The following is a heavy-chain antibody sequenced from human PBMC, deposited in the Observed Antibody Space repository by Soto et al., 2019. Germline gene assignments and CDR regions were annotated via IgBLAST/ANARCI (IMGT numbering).Heavy chain of an antibody. D-gene: IGHD7-27*01. V-gene: IGHV5-51*01. CDR2: IYPGDSDT. CDR3: ARPPPNWGLGEDWYFDL. Sequence: GESLKISCKGSGYSFTSYWIGWVRQMPGKGLEWMGIIYPGDSDTRYSPSFQGQVTISADKSISTAYLQWSSLKASDTAMYYCARPPPNWGLGEDWYFDLWGRGTLVTVSS. CDR1: GYSFTSYW. J-gene: IGHJ2*01.